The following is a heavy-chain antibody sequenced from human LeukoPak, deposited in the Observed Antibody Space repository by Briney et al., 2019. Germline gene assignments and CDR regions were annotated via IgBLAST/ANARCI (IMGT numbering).Heavy chain of an antibody. CDR2: IIPIFGTA. D-gene: IGHD3-10*01. V-gene: IGHV1-69*05. CDR3: ARGSGSYYNVGENWFDS. Sequence: GASVKVSCKASGGTFSSYAISWVRQAPGQGLEWTGGIIPIFGTANYAQKFQGRVTITTDESTSTAYMELSSLRSEDTAVYYCARGSGSYYNVGENWFDSWGQGTLVTVSS. J-gene: IGHJ5*01. CDR1: GGTFSSYA.